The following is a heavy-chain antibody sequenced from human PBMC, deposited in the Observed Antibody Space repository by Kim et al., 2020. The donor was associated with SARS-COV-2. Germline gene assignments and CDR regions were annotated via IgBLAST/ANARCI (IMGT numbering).Heavy chain of an antibody. J-gene: IGHJ3*02. CDR3: ATVRGAHDAFDI. V-gene: IGHV3-23*01. D-gene: IGHD3-10*01. CDR2: ISGSGGSI. CDR1: GFTFSSYA. Sequence: GGSLRLSCAASGFTFSSYAMSWVRQAPGKGLEWVSAISGSGGSIYYADSVKGRFTISRDNSKNTLYLQMNSLRAEDTAVYYCATVRGAHDAFDIWGQGTMVTVSS.